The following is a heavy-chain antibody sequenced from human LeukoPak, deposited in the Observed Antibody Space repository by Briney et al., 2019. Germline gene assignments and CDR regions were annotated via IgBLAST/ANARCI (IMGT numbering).Heavy chain of an antibody. Sequence: SETLSLTCAVYGGSFSGYYWSWIRQPPGKGLEWIGEINHSGSTNYIPSLRSRVTISVDTSKNQFSLKLSSVTAADTAVYYCARGHKGVGRGYSSSWYGTNWFDPWGQGTLVTVSS. V-gene: IGHV4-34*01. CDR1: GGSFSGYY. J-gene: IGHJ5*02. CDR3: ARGHKGVGRGYSSSWYGTNWFDP. D-gene: IGHD6-13*01. CDR2: INHSGST.